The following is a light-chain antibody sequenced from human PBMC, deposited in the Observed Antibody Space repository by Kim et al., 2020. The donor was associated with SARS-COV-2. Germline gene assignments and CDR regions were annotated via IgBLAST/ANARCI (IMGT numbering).Light chain of an antibody. Sequence: SPGESATPPCRASQSVSRNYLAWYQQKPGQAPRLLMYDASSRAAGISDRFSGSGSGTDFTLTISRLEPEDFALYYCQQYDTPPWTFGQGTKVDIK. CDR1: QSVSRNY. V-gene: IGKV3-20*01. CDR2: DAS. CDR3: QQYDTPPWT. J-gene: IGKJ1*01.